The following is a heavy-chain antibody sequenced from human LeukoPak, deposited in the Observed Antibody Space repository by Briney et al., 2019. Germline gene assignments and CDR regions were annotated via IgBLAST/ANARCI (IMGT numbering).Heavy chain of an antibody. V-gene: IGHV3-33*08. D-gene: IGHD3-9*01. J-gene: IGHJ1*01. CDR1: RFAFRCRFSSYG. CDR2: IWDDVTNK. CDR3: ARTAYFDISPPLQF. Sequence: HPGGSLRLSCEACRFAFRCRFSSYGMHWVRQAPGKGVEVVAVIWDDVTNKHHAESVKRRFTTARENSQNTLYLQMNSLRVDDTAVYYCARTAYFDISPPLQFWGQGTLVAVPS.